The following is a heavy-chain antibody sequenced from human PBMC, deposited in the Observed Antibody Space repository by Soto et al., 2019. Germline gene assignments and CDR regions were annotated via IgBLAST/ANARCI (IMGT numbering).Heavy chain of an antibody. CDR1: GGTSRSLS. CDR2: ITPLFGIP. D-gene: IGHD2-21*01. Sequence: QVQLVQSGAEVKKPGSSVKVSCKASGGTSRSLSITWVRQAPGQGLEWMGGITPLFGIPNYPQKFQGILTITAENSTGTACLELTSLGSEDTAVYYGARDAHSAGCWFDTWGRGTLVTVAS. V-gene: IGHV1-69*17. J-gene: IGHJ5*02. CDR3: ARDAHSAGCWFDT.